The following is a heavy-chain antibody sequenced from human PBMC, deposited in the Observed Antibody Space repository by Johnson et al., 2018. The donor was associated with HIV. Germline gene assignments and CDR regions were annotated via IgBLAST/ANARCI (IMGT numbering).Heavy chain of an antibody. D-gene: IGHD3-16*01. J-gene: IGHJ3*02. V-gene: IGHV3-20*04. CDR2: IKWNGDTT. CDR1: GFTFDDYD. Sequence: VQLVESGGGVIRPGGSLRLSCAASGFTFDDYDMSWVRQAPGKGLEWVSGIKWNGDTTSYVDSLKGRFTISRDNAKNSLYLQMNSLRAEDPAFKYCARQGGWAFDIWGQGTMVTVSS. CDR3: ARQGGWAFDI.